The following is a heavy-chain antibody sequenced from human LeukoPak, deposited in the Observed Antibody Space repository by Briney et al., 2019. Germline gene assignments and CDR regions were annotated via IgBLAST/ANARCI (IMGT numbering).Heavy chain of an antibody. CDR1: GFTFSSYA. Sequence: GGSLRLSCAASGFTFSSYAMHWVRQAPGKGVEWVAVISYDGSNKYYADSVKGRFTISRDNSKNTLYLQMNSLRAEDTAVYYCARNYYYDSSGYYSWYFDYWGQGTLVTVSS. CDR3: ARNYYYDSSGYYSWYFDY. D-gene: IGHD3-22*01. CDR2: ISYDGSNK. V-gene: IGHV3-30-3*01. J-gene: IGHJ4*02.